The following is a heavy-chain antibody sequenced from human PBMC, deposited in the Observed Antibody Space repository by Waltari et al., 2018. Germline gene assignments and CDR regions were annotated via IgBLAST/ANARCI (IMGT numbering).Heavy chain of an antibody. CDR3: AAATKSYGLDV. J-gene: IGHJ6*02. CDR2: IIPILGIE. CDR1: GDTVSSHT. Sequence: QVQLVQSGAEVEQQGSSVKVSCKVSGDTVSSHTISWVRQAPGQGLEWMGRIIPILGIEDYAQKFQGRVTITADKSTNTAYMELSSLRSEDTAVYYCAAATKSYGLDVWGLGTTVTVSS. V-gene: IGHV1-69*02. D-gene: IGHD2-8*01.